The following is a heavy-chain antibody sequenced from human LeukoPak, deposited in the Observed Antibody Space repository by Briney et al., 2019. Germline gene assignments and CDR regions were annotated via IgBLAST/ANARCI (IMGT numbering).Heavy chain of an antibody. Sequence: GASVKVSCKASGYTFTSYGISWVRQAPGQGLEWMGWISAYNGNTNYAQKLQGRVTMTTDTSTSTAYMELRSLRSDDTAVYFCARDHDSSGYYYLAVYWGQGTLVTVSS. CDR1: GYTFTSYG. V-gene: IGHV1-18*01. CDR2: ISAYNGNT. CDR3: ARDHDSSGYYYLAVY. D-gene: IGHD3-22*01. J-gene: IGHJ4*02.